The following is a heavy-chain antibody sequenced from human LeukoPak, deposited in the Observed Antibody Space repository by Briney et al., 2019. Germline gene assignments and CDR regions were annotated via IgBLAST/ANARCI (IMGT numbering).Heavy chain of an antibody. Sequence: PGGSLRLPCAASGFTFSSYWMHWVRQAPGKGLEWVSSINWRGGGTTYADSVKGRFTISRDNSNNTLYLQMNSLRAEDTAVYYCARAGYQNRRGSWYPFDYWGQGTLVTVSS. CDR1: GFTFSSYW. J-gene: IGHJ4*02. CDR3: ARAGYQNRRGSWYPFDY. CDR2: INWRGGGT. D-gene: IGHD6-13*01. V-gene: IGHV3-74*03.